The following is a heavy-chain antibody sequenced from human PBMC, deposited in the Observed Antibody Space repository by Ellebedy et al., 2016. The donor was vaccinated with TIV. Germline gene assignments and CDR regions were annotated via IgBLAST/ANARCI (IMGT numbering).Heavy chain of an antibody. CDR2: INQDGSEE. V-gene: IGHV3-7*03. CDR3: ARDPAGRTWGAFDL. Sequence: GESLKISCAASGFTFSSYWMTWVRQAPGKGLEWVANINQDGSEEQYVDSVKGRFTISRDNAKNSLYLQMSSLIAEDTAGYYCARDPAGRTWGAFDLWGQGTMATVSS. D-gene: IGHD3-16*01. J-gene: IGHJ3*01. CDR1: GFTFSSYW.